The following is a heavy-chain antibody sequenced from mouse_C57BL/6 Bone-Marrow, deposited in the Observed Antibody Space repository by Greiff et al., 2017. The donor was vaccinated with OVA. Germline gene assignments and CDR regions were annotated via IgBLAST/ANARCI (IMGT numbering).Heavy chain of an antibody. CDR3: TRDYYGSSYDYYAMDY. CDR1: GFTFSNYW. CDR2: IRLKSDNYAT. Sequence: EVKLMESGGGLVQPGGSMKLSCVASGFTFSNYWMNWVRQSPEKGLEWVAQIRLKSDNYATHYAESVKGRFTISRDDSKSSVYLQMNNLRAEDTGIYYCTRDYYGSSYDYYAMDYWGQGTSVTVSS. V-gene: IGHV6-3*01. D-gene: IGHD1-1*01. J-gene: IGHJ4*01.